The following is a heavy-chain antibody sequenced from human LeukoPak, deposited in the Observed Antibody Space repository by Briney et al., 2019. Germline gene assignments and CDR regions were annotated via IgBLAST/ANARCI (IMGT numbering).Heavy chain of an antibody. CDR2: IHGDGSSP. V-gene: IGHV3-74*01. J-gene: IGHJ4*02. D-gene: IGHD1-1*01. Sequence: PGGSLRLSCAASGFTFSHYWMHWVRQLPGKGLVWVSRIHGDGSSPIYADSVKGRLTISRDNAKNTLYLQMNSLGVEDGGIYYCVRDGSLPDYWGQGTLVTVSS. CDR1: GFTFSHYW. CDR3: VRDGSLPDY.